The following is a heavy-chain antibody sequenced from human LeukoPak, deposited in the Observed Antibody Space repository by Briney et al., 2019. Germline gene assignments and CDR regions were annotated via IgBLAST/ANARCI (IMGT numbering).Heavy chain of an antibody. J-gene: IGHJ4*02. V-gene: IGHV5-51*01. CDR1: GYSFTSYW. CDR3: ARPGGVRYCSSTSCEIYY. CDR2: IYPGDSDT. Sequence: GESLKISCKGSGYSFTSYWIGWVRQMPGKGLEWMGIIYPGDSDTRYSPSFQGQVTISADKSISTAYLQWSSLKASDTAMDYWARPGGVRYCSSTSCEIYYWGQGTLVTVSS. D-gene: IGHD2-2*01.